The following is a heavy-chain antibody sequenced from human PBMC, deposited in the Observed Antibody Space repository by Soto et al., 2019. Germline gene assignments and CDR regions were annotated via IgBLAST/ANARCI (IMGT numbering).Heavy chain of an antibody. V-gene: IGHV3-21*01. D-gene: IGHD2-15*01. CDR2: ISSSSSYI. Sequence: GGSLRLSCAASGFTFSSYSMNWVRQAPGKGLEWVSSISSSSSYIYYADSVKGRFTISRDNAKNSLYLQMNSLRAEDTAVYYCARERLGYCSGGSCLVFDYWGQGTLVTVSS. CDR3: ARERLGYCSGGSCLVFDY. J-gene: IGHJ4*02. CDR1: GFTFSSYS.